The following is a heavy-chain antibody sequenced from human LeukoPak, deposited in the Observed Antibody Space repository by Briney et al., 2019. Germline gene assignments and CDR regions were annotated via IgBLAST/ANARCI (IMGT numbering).Heavy chain of an antibody. V-gene: IGHV3-48*02. CDR3: AREGSIGVATYYFDY. Sequence: PGGSLRLSCAVSGFTFSSYSMNWVRHASATGLEWVSYFSSSSSTIYYADSVKGRFTISKDNDKNSLYLQMNSLRDEDTAVYDCAREGSIGVATYYFDYWGQGTLVTVSS. CDR1: GFTFSSYS. J-gene: IGHJ4*02. D-gene: IGHD3-3*01. CDR2: FSSSSSTI.